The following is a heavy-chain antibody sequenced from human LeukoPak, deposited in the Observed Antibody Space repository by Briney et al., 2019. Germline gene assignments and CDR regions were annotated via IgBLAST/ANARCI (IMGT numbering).Heavy chain of an antibody. CDR1: GFTFSNYA. CDR2: ISSSGDAT. Sequence: GGSLRLSCAGSGFTFSNYAMTWVRQAPGKGLEWVSTISSSGDATYSADSVKGRFTIFGDNSKSTVYLQLNSLRAKDTAVYYCVYYDSSGYYYGRLRYWGQGTLVTVSS. D-gene: IGHD3-22*01. V-gene: IGHV3-23*01. CDR3: VYYDSSGYYYGRLRY. J-gene: IGHJ4*02.